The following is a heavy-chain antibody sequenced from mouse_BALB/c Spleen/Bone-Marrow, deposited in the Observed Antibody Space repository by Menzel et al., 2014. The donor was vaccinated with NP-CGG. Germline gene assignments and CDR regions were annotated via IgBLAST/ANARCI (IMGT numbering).Heavy chain of an antibody. Sequence: EVHLVESGGDLVRPGGSLKLSCTASGFTFNSYGMSWIRQPPDKRLEWVATISTGAGYIYYADSVKGRCTISRDNAKNSQYLEMNGHMSENTAMYYFARHRQGKAVSYYAMDYWGQGASVTVSS. CDR2: ISTGAGYI. CDR1: GFTFNSYG. D-gene: IGHD1-3*01. CDR3: ARHRQGKAVSYYAMDY. J-gene: IGHJ4*01. V-gene: IGHV5-6*01.